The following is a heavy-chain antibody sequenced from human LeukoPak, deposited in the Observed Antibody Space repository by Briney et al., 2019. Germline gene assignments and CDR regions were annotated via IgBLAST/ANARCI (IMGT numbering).Heavy chain of an antibody. CDR1: GGSISNTNW. D-gene: IGHD2-8*01. J-gene: IGHJ4*02. CDR3: SRENGAFSPFGY. CDR2: ISLTGLT. Sequence: TSGTLSLTRGVSGGSISNTNWWSWVRQPPGQGLEWIGEISLTGLTHYNPSLESRVTVSLDKSKNQLSLNLTSVTAADTAVYYCSRENGAFSPFGYWGQGTLVTVLS. V-gene: IGHV4-4*02.